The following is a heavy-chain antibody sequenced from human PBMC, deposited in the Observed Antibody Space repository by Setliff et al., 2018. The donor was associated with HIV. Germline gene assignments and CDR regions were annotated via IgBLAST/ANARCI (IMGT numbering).Heavy chain of an antibody. J-gene: IGHJ6*02. CDR3: AMRLGMDV. V-gene: IGHV4-39*01. D-gene: IGHD3-16*01. Sequence: SETLSLTCTVSGGSISGSSYYWGWIRQPPGKGLEWIGSIYYSGSTYYNPSLKSRVTISVDTSKNQFSLKLSSVTAADTAVYYCAMRLGMDVWGQGTTVTVSS. CDR1: GGSISGSSYY. CDR2: IYYSGST.